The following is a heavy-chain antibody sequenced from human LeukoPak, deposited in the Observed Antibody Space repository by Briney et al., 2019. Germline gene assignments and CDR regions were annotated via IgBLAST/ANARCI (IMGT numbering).Heavy chain of an antibody. J-gene: IGHJ4*02. CDR2: INSDGSST. Sequence: PGGSLRLSCAASGFTFSSYWMHWVRQAPGKGLVWVSRINSDGSSTSYADSVKGRFTISIDNAKNTLYLQMNSLRAEDTAVYYCARDRDYDLFDYWGQGTLVTVSS. V-gene: IGHV3-74*01. CDR3: ARDRDYDLFDY. D-gene: IGHD3-22*01. CDR1: GFTFSSYW.